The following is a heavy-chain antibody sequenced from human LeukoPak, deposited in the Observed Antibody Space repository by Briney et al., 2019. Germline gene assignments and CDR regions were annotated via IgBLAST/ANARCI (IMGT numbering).Heavy chain of an antibody. Sequence: GASVKVSCKASGYTFTGYYIHWVRQAPGQGLEWMGWINPSNGGTSDAQKFQGRVTMTRDTSISTAYMELSRLRSDDTAVYYCARRYCSSTSCYDYFDYWGQGTLVTVSS. D-gene: IGHD2-2*01. J-gene: IGHJ4*02. CDR1: GYTFTGYY. CDR2: INPSNGGT. CDR3: ARRYCSSTSCYDYFDY. V-gene: IGHV1-2*02.